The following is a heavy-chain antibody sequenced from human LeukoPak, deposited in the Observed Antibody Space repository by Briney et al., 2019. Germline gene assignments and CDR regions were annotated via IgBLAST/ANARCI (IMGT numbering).Heavy chain of an antibody. V-gene: IGHV3-21*01. Sequence: GGSLRLSCAASGFTFSSYSMNWVRQAPGKGLEGVSSISSSSSYIYYADSVKGRFTISRDNAKNSLYLQMNSLRAEDTAVYYCARDRTTMVRGVSNDYWGQGTLVTVSS. D-gene: IGHD3-10*01. CDR3: ARDRTTMVRGVSNDY. CDR2: ISSSSSYI. J-gene: IGHJ4*02. CDR1: GFTFSSYS.